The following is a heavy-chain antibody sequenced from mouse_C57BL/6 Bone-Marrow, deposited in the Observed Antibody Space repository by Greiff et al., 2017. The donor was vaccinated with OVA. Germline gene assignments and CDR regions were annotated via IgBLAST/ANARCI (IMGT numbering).Heavy chain of an antibody. CDR2: ISSGGSYT. D-gene: IGHD4-1*01. CDR1: GFTFSSYG. Sequence: DVMLVESGGDLVKPGGSLKLSCAASGFTFSSYGMSWVRQTPDTRLEWVATISSGGSYTYYPDSVKGRFTISRDNAKNTLYLQMSSLKSEDTAMYYCARERTGTDFDYWGQGTTLTVSS. CDR3: ARERTGTDFDY. V-gene: IGHV5-6*02. J-gene: IGHJ2*01.